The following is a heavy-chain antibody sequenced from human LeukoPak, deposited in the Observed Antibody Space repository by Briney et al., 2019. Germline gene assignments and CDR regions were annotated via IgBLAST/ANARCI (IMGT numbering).Heavy chain of an antibody. D-gene: IGHD2-15*01. CDR3: ARGGVVVAATLVYGMDV. V-gene: IGHV3-11*01. CDR1: GFTFSDYY. CDR2: ISSSGSTI. J-gene: IGHJ6*02. Sequence: GGSLSLSCAASGFTFSDYYMSWIRQAPGRGRGWVSYISSSGSTIYYADSVKGRFTISRDNAKNSLYLQMNSLRAEDTAVYYCARGGVVVAATLVYGMDVWGQGTTVTVSS.